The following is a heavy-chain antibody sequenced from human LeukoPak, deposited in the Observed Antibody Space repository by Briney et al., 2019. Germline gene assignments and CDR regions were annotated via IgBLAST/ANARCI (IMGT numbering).Heavy chain of an antibody. J-gene: IGHJ5*02. CDR1: GFSLSTSGVG. CDR2: IYWGDDN. V-gene: IGHV2-5*02. D-gene: IGHD6-19*01. Sequence: SGPTLVKPTQTLTLTCTFSGFSLSTSGVGVGWIRQPPGKALEWLALIYWGDDNRYSPSLKSRLTITKDTSKNQVVLTMTNMDPVDTATYYCAHSRTSGWYGSTFFSWGQGTLVTVSS. CDR3: AHSRTSGWYGSTFFS.